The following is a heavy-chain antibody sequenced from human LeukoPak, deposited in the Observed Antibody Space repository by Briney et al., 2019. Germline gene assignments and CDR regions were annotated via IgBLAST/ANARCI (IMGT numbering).Heavy chain of an antibody. J-gene: IGHJ4*02. CDR2: ISGSGGST. D-gene: IGHD3-22*01. V-gene: IGHV3-23*01. Sequence: GGSLRLSCAASKFTFNAYGMSWVRQAPGKGLEWVSAISGSGGSTYYADSVKGRFTISRDNSKNTLYLQMNSLRAEDTAVYYCAKFYYDSSGYYVGRADYYFDYWGQGTLVTVSS. CDR3: AKFYYDSSGYYVGRADYYFDY. CDR1: KFTFNAYG.